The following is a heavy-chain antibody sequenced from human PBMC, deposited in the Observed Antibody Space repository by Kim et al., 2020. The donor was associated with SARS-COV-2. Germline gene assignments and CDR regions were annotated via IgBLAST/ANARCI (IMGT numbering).Heavy chain of an antibody. CDR3: ARVSAEGMDV. CDR1: GGSISSYY. CDR2: IYYSGST. J-gene: IGHJ6*02. Sequence: SETLSLTCTVSGGSISSYYWSWIRQPPGKGLEWIGCIYYSGSTNYNPSLKSRVTISVDTSKNQFSLKLSSVTAADTAVYYCARVSAEGMDVWGQGTTVTVSS. V-gene: IGHV4-59*01.